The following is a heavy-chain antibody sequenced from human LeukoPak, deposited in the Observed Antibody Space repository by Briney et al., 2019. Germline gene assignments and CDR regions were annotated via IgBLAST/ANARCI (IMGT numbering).Heavy chain of an antibody. V-gene: IGHV3-21*06. J-gene: IGHJ4*02. CDR3: ARGLGAYCSGGSCTFDN. CDR2: ISSSSSYI. Sequence: GGSLRLSRSASELTFSIYSMNWVRQSPGKGLEWVSSISSSSSYIYYADSVKGRFTISRDNAKNRLYLQMNSLRAEDTAVYYCARGLGAYCSGGSCTFDNWGQGTLVTVSS. D-gene: IGHD2-15*01. CDR1: ELTFSIYS.